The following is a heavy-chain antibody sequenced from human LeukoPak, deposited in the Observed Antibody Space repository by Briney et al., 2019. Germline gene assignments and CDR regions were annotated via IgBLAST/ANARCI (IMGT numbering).Heavy chain of an antibody. D-gene: IGHD1-26*01. CDR1: GGSFSVFY. J-gene: IGHJ4*02. CDR2: INHSGST. CDR3: ARGPSGTPSV. V-gene: IGHV4-34*01. Sequence: PSETLSLTCAVYGGSFSVFYSSWIRQPPGKGLEWIGEINHSGSTNYNPSLKSRVTISVDTSKNQFSLRLSSVTAADMALYYCARGPSGTPSVWGQGTLVTVSS.